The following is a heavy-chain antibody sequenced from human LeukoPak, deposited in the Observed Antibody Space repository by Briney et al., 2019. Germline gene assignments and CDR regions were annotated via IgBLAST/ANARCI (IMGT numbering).Heavy chain of an antibody. V-gene: IGHV1-8*01. D-gene: IGHD3-10*01. CDR2: MNPNSGNT. CDR1: GYTFTSYD. Sequence: ASVKVSCKASGYTFTSYDINWVRQATGQGLEWMGWMNPNSGNTGYAQKFQGRVTMTRSTSINTAYMELSSLRSEDTAVYYCARASRLGDFDWFDPWGQGTLVTVSS. CDR3: ARASRLGDFDWFDP. J-gene: IGHJ5*02.